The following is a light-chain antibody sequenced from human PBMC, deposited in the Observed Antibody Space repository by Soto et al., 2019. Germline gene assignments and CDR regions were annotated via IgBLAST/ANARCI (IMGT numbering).Light chain of an antibody. CDR1: SSDVGSHNF. CDR3: CSYAGTTTWV. V-gene: IGLV2-23*02. CDR2: EVT. Sequence: QSALTQPASVSGSPGQSITISCTGTSSDVGSHNFVSWYQQRPGKAPKLMIFEVTKRPSGVSSRFSASKSGNTASLTISGVQAEDEADYYCCSYAGTTTWVFGGGTSSPS. J-gene: IGLJ2*01.